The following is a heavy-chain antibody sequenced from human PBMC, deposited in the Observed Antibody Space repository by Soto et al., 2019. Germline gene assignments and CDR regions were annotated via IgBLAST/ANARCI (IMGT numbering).Heavy chain of an antibody. V-gene: IGHV2-5*02. CDR1: GFSLSTYGVS. CDR3: AHSGVVGRRGPFDI. D-gene: IGHD1-26*01. CDR2: ICWDDDK. Sequence: QITLKESGPTLVKPTQTLTLTCTFSGFSLSTYGVSVGWIRQPPGKALEWLALICWDDDKRYSPSLKSRLTLTRETSKNELVLTMTNRDPVDTAIYYCAHSGVVGRRGPFDIWGQGTMVTVSS. J-gene: IGHJ3*02.